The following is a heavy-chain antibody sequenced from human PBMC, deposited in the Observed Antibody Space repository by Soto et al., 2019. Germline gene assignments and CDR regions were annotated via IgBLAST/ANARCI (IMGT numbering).Heavy chain of an antibody. CDR1: GDSISTYY. Sequence: SETLSLTCDVSGDSISTYYWSWIRQPPGKGLEWIGYVYYSGSTLYNPSLESRVTMSIDMSKKQVSLKLTSVIAADTAVYYCARTRMIESWIDYWGHGTLVTVS. CDR2: VYYSGST. D-gene: IGHD2-21*01. CDR3: ARTRMIESWIDY. V-gene: IGHV4-59*01. J-gene: IGHJ4*01.